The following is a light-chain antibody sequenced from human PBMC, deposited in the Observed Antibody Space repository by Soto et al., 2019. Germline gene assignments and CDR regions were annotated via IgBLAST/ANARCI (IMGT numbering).Light chain of an antibody. Sequence: QSALTQSPSASGSPGQSVTISCTGTSSDIGGYNSVSWYQQHPGKAPKVMIYDVSKRPSGVPDRFSGSKSGNTASLTVSALQAEDEADYYGSSYTYINNLVFGTGTKVTFL. CDR1: SSDIGGYNS. J-gene: IGLJ1*01. V-gene: IGLV2-8*01. CDR2: DVS. CDR3: SSYTYINNLV.